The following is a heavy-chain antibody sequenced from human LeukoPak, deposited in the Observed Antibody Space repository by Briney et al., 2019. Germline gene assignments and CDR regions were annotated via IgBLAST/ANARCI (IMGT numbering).Heavy chain of an antibody. CDR3: ARESAARDFDY. CDR2: MNANSGNT. CDR1: GYTFTSYD. Sequence: ASVKVSRKASGYTFTSYDINWVRQAPGQGLKWMGWMNANSGNTGYAQKLQGRVTMTTNTSISTAYMAVSSLRYEETAVYYCARESAARDFDYWGQGTLVTVS. D-gene: IGHD6-6*01. V-gene: IGHV1-8*01. J-gene: IGHJ4*02.